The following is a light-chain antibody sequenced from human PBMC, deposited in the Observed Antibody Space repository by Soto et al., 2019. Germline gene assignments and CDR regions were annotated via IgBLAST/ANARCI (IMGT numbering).Light chain of an antibody. CDR2: GAS. CDR1: QTVSSSY. Sequence: EIVLTQSPGTLSLSPGERATLSCRASQTVSSSYLAWYQQKPGQAPRLLIYGASSRATGIPDRFSGSGSGTDFTLTISRLEPEDFAVYYCQQYASSLLTFGGGTKVDTK. J-gene: IGKJ4*01. V-gene: IGKV3-20*01. CDR3: QQYASSLLT.